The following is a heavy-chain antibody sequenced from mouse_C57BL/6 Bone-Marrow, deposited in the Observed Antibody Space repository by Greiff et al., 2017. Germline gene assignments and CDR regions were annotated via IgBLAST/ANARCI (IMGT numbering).Heavy chain of an antibody. J-gene: IGHJ2*01. CDR2: IHPNSGST. D-gene: IGHD2-5*01. CDR3: ARSKSHSNYDY. V-gene: IGHV1-64*01. Sequence: VQLQQPGAELVKPGASVKLSCKASGYTFTSYWMHWVKQRPGQGLEWIGMIHPNSGSTNYNEKFKSKATLTVDKSSSTAYMQLSSLTSEDSAVDYCARSKSHSNYDYWGQGTTLTVSS. CDR1: GYTFTSYW.